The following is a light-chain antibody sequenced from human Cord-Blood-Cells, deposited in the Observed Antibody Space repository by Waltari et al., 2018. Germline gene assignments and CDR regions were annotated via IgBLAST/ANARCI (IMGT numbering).Light chain of an antibody. V-gene: IGLV6-57*02. CDR3: QSYDSSNHVV. J-gene: IGLJ2*01. CDR1: RGRIASHY. CDR2: EDN. Sequence: NFMLTQPHSVSESPGTTVTISCTASRGRIASHYVQWYQQRPGSAPTTVIYEDNQSTSGVPDRFSGSIDSSSNSASLTISGLKTEDEADYYCQSYDSSNHVVFGGGTKLTVL.